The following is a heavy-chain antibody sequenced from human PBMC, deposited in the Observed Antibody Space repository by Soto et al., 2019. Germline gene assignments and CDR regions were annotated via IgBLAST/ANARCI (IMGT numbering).Heavy chain of an antibody. J-gene: IGHJ6*02. CDR1: GFTLSSFE. D-gene: IGHD3-3*01. Sequence: LRLSCAATGFTLSSFEINWVRQAPGKGLEWVSYISSGGNTIYYADSVKGRFTISRDTGKSSLFLQMNSLRAEDTAVYYCTRERPSSDFWSGYSYGMDVWGQGTAVTVSS. V-gene: IGHV3-48*03. CDR2: ISSGGNTI. CDR3: TRERPSSDFWSGYSYGMDV.